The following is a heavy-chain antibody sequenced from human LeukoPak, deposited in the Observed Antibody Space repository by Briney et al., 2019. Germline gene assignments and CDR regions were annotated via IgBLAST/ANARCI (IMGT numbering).Heavy chain of an antibody. CDR3: ALYMLLPLDY. V-gene: IGHV3-30*02. CDR1: GFTLSSYG. Sequence: GGTLRPSCAASGFTLSSYGMHWGPQAPGKGLGWVAFIRYYGSNKYYVDSVKGRFTISRDNSKNTLYLQMNSLRAEDTAVYYCALYMLLPLDYWGQGTLVTVSS. CDR2: IRYYGSNK. J-gene: IGHJ4*02. D-gene: IGHD2-15*01.